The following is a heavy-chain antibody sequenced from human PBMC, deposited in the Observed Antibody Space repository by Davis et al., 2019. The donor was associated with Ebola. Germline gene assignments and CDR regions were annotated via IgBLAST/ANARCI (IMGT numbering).Heavy chain of an antibody. J-gene: IGHJ6*04. CDR1: GGSISSSSYY. D-gene: IGHD3-10*01. Sequence: SETLSLTCTVSGGSISSSSYYWGWIRQPPGKGLEWIGSMYYSGSTYYNPSLKSRVTISVDTSKNQFSLRLKSVTAADTAVYYCARHGYFGSGSYSYGMDVWGIGTTVTVSS. CDR2: MYYSGST. CDR3: ARHGYFGSGSYSYGMDV. V-gene: IGHV4-39*01.